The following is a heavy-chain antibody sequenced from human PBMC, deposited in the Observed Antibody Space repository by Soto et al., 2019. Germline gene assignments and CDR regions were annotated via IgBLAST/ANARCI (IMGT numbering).Heavy chain of an antibody. Sequence: QVQLVQSGAEVKKPGSSVKVSCKASGGTFSSYAISWVRQAPGQGLEWMGGIIPIFGTANSAQKFQGRVTITADESTSTAYMELSSLRSEDTAVYYCAREGPPVTGTYVGDYWGQGTLVTVSS. J-gene: IGHJ4*02. CDR1: GGTFSSYA. D-gene: IGHD1-20*01. CDR3: AREGPPVTGTYVGDY. CDR2: IIPIFGTA. V-gene: IGHV1-69*01.